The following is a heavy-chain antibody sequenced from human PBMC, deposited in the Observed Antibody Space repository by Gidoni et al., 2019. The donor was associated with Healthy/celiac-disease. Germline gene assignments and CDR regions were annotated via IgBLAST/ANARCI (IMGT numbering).Heavy chain of an antibody. J-gene: IGHJ4*02. D-gene: IGHD4-17*01. V-gene: IGHV4-59*01. CDR3: ASVTYGGVLDY. Sequence: QVQLQESGPGLVKPSATLSLTCTVSGGSISSYYWSWIRQPPGKGLEWIGYIYYSGSTNYNPSLKSRVTISVDTSKNQFSLKLSSVTAADTAVYYCASVTYGGVLDYWGQGTLVTVSS. CDR1: GGSISSYY. CDR2: IYYSGST.